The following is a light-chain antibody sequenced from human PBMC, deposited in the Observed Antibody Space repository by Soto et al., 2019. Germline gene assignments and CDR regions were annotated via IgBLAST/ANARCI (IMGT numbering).Light chain of an antibody. CDR1: ESISSF. CDR2: GAS. Sequence: DIQMTQSPSTLSASVGDRVTITCWASESISSFLIWYQQTPGKAPKVLIYGASSLQTGVPSRFSGSGSGTDFTLTIDSLQPEDFAIYYCQQSYSARWTFGQGTKVEIK. J-gene: IGKJ1*01. CDR3: QQSYSARWT. V-gene: IGKV1-39*01.